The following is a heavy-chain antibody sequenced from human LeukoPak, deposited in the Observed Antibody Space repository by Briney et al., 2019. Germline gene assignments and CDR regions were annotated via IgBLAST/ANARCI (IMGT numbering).Heavy chain of an antibody. Sequence: PGGSLRLSCAASGFTFSSYWMSWVRQAPGKGLEWVANIKQDGSEKYYVDSVKGRFTISRDNAKNTLYLQMNSLRAEDTAVCYCARPSAAGPYFDYWGQGTLVTVSS. J-gene: IGHJ4*02. CDR1: GFTFSSYW. D-gene: IGHD6-13*01. CDR3: ARPSAAGPYFDY. V-gene: IGHV3-7*01. CDR2: IKQDGSEK.